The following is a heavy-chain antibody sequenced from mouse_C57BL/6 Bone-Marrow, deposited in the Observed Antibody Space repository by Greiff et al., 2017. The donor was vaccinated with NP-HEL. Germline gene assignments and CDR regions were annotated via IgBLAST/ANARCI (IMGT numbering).Heavy chain of an antibody. CDR3: ARGTTVVRAMDY. Sequence: VKLQQPGAELVKPGASVKLSCKASGYTFTSYWMHWVKQRPGQGLEWIGMIHPNSGSTNYNEKFKSKATLTVDKSSSTAYMQLSSLTSEDSAVYYCARGTTVVRAMDYWGQGTSVTVSS. V-gene: IGHV1-64*01. CDR1: GYTFTSYW. J-gene: IGHJ4*01. D-gene: IGHD1-1*01. CDR2: IHPNSGST.